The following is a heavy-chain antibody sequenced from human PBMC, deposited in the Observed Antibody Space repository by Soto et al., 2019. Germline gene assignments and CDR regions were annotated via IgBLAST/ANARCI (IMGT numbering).Heavy chain of an antibody. CDR2: INHSGST. J-gene: IGHJ6*03. D-gene: IGHD2-2*01. Sequence: PSETLSLTCAVYGGSFSGYYWSWIRQPPGKGLEWIGEINHSGSTNYNPSLKSRVTISVDTSKNQFSLKLSSVTAADTAVYYCARAGYCSSTSCHLPRYYYYYYMDVWGKGTTVT. CDR3: ARAGYCSSTSCHLPRYYYYYYMDV. CDR1: GGSFSGYY. V-gene: IGHV4-34*01.